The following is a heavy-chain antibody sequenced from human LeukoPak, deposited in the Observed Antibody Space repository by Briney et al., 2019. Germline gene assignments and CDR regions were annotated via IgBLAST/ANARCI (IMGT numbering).Heavy chain of an antibody. Sequence: PGGSLRLSCAASGFSFSNYGMSWVRQAPGKGPEWIGEINHSGSTNYNPSLKSRVTISVDTSKNQFSLKLSSVTAADTAVYYCARGRMRYSSYKNWFDPWGQGTLVTVSS. CDR3: ARGRMRYSSYKNWFDP. CDR1: GFSFSNYG. D-gene: IGHD6-19*01. V-gene: IGHV4-34*01. CDR2: INHSGST. J-gene: IGHJ5*02.